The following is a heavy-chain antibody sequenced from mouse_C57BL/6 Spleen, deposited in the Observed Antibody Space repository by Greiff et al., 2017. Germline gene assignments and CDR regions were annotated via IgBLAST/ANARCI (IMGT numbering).Heavy chain of an antibody. D-gene: IGHD2-3*01. V-gene: IGHV1-26*01. CDR2: INPNNGGT. CDR1: GYTFTDYY. Sequence: EVQLQQSGPELVKPGASVKISCKASGYTFTDYYMNWVKQSHGKSLEWIGDINPNNGGTSYNQKFKGKATLTVDKSSSTAYMELRSLTSEDSAVYYCYDGYIDYWGQGTTLTVSS. J-gene: IGHJ2*01. CDR3: YDGYIDY.